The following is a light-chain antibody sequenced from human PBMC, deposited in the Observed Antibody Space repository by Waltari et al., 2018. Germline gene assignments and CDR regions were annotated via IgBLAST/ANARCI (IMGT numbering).Light chain of an antibody. V-gene: IGKV3-20*01. J-gene: IGKJ3*01. Sequence: EIVLTQSPGTLSLSPGERATLSCRASQRVSSSYLAWYRQKPGQAPRLLIYVASSRDTGIPDRFSGSGSGTDFTLTISRLEPEDFAVYYCQQYGSSRGFTFGPGTKVDIK. CDR3: QQYGSSRGFT. CDR2: VAS. CDR1: QRVSSSY.